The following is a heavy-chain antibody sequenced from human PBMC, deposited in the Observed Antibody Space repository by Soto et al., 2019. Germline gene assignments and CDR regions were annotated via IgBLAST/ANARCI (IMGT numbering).Heavy chain of an antibody. CDR2: ISSSSSYI. CDR1: GFTFSSYS. Sequence: GGSLRLSCAASGFTFSSYSMNWVRQAPGKGLEWVSSISSSSSYIYYADSVKGRFTISRDNAKNSLYLQMNSLRAEDTAVYYCARSGIAARLGSIAWFDYWGQGTLVTVSS. CDR3: ARSGIAARLGSIAWFDY. D-gene: IGHD6-6*01. V-gene: IGHV3-21*01. J-gene: IGHJ4*02.